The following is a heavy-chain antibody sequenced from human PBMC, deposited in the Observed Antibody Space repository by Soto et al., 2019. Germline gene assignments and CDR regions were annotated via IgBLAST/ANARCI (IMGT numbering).Heavy chain of an antibody. D-gene: IGHD6-13*01. Sequence: PGGSLRLSCAASGFTFSDYYMSWIRQAPGKGQERVSYISSSGSTIYYADSVKGRFTISRDNAKNSLYLQMNSLRAEDTAVYYCARDTSAVGKREYYYYGMGVWGQGTTVTVSS. CDR2: ISSSGSTI. J-gene: IGHJ6*02. V-gene: IGHV3-11*01. CDR3: ARDTSAVGKREYYYYGMGV. CDR1: GFTFSDYY.